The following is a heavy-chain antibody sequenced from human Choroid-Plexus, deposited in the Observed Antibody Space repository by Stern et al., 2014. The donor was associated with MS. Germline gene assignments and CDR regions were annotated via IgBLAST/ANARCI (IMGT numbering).Heavy chain of an antibody. J-gene: IGHJ5*02. CDR2: VSHDGSYK. V-gene: IGHV3-30*18. D-gene: IGHD2/OR15-2a*01. Sequence: MQLVESGGGVVQPGRPLRLSCVASGFTFGSCAMHWVRQAPGKGLEWVGGVSHDGSYKYYADSVKGRFTISRDNYQNTLYMQMSSLRPEDTAVYYCAKDRQYLTYFFDHWGQGSLVTVSS. CDR3: AKDRQYLTYFFDH. CDR1: GFTFGSCA.